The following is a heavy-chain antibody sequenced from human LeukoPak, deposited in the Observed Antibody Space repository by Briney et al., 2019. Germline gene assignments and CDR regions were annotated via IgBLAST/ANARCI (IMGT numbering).Heavy chain of an antibody. J-gene: IGHJ4*02. Sequence: ASVKVSCKVSGYTLTELSMHWVRQAPGKGLEWMGGFDPEDGETIYAQKFQGRVTMTEDTSTDTAYMELRSLRSDDTAVYYCARDNHLPLAYCGGDCPPFDYWGQGTLVTVSS. V-gene: IGHV1-24*01. D-gene: IGHD2-21*02. CDR1: GYTLTELS. CDR3: ARDNHLPLAYCGGDCPPFDY. CDR2: FDPEDGET.